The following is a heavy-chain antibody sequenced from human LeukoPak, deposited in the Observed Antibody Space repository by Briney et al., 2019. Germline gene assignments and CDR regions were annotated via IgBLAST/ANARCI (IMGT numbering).Heavy chain of an antibody. V-gene: IGHV4-34*01. D-gene: IGHD3-10*01. J-gene: IGHJ5*02. CDR3: ARVTIPMVRGVRAPRHNWFDP. CDR2: INHSGST. CDR1: GVSFSGYY. Sequence: SETLSLTCAVYGVSFSGYYWSWIRQPPGKGLEWIGEINHSGSTNYNPSLKSRVTISVDTSKNQFSLKLSSVTAADTDVYYCARVTIPMVRGVRAPRHNWFDPWGQGTLVTVSS.